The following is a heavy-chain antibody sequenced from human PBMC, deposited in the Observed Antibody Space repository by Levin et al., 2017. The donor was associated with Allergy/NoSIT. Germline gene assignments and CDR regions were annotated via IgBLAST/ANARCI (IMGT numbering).Heavy chain of an antibody. J-gene: IGHJ4*02. CDR3: ARPKRSTSWWI. V-gene: IGHV3-7*01. CDR1: GFSFSNYW. D-gene: IGHD2-2*01. CDR2: IRQDGSEK. Sequence: PGESLKISCAASGFSFSNYWMSWVRQAPGKGLEWVANIRQDGSEKQYVDSMEGRFSISRDNAKNSLYLQMNSLRAEDTAVYYCARPKRSTSWWIWGQGTLVTVSS.